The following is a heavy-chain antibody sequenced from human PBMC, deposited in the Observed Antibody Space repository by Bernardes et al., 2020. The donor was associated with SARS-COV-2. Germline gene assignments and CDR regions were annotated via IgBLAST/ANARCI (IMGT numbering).Heavy chain of an antibody. J-gene: IGHJ4*02. Sequence: ASAKVSCKASGYTFTHYYIHWVRQAPGQGFEWMGWINPSSGVTNYAQKFQGGVTMTRDTSISTAYMELSSLRADDTAVFYCARGPISSIDYWGQGSLVTVSS. V-gene: IGHV1-2*02. CDR2: INPSSGVT. CDR1: GYTFTHYY. D-gene: IGHD3-10*01. CDR3: ARGPISSIDY.